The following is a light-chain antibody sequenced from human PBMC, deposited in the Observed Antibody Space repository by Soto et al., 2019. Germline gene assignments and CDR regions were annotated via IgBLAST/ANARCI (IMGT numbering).Light chain of an antibody. Sequence: EFVLTQSPGTLSLSPGERATLSCRASQSVTSSYLAXXXQXPGQAPRLLIYGASSRATGIPDRFSGSGSGTDFTLTISRLEPEDFAVYYCQQYGSSPPLSFGGGPKVDI. J-gene: IGKJ4*01. CDR1: QSVTSSY. CDR3: QQYGSSPPLS. V-gene: IGKV3-20*01. CDR2: GAS.